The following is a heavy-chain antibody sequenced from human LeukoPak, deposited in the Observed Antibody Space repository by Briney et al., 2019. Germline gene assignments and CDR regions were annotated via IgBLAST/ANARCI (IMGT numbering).Heavy chain of an antibody. CDR1: GYSISSGYY. J-gene: IGHJ5*02. CDR2: VSYSGTV. CDR3: AREGGVSGSYLTP. V-gene: IGHV4-38-2*02. Sequence: MPSETLSLTCTVSGYSISSGYYWGWIRQPPGKGLEWIASVSYSGTVYYNPSLESRVTISLDTSKNQFSLKLSSVTAADTAVYYCAREGGVSGSYLTPWGQGTLVTVSS. D-gene: IGHD1-26*01.